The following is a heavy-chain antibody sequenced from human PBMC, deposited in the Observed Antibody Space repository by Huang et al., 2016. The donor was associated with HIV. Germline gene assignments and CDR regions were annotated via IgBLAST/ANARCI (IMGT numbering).Heavy chain of an antibody. Sequence: EVQLVESGGGLIQPGGSLRLSCAASGFTVSSHYMSWVRQGPVTGLEWVSVSYSDDSTYFADSVKGRFTISRDNSKNTLYLQMNSLRAEDTAVYYCAAQWELRGGVDFWGQGTLVTVSS. D-gene: IGHD1-26*01. CDR2: SYSDDST. CDR3: AAQWELRGGVDF. CDR1: GFTVSSHY. J-gene: IGHJ4*02. V-gene: IGHV3-53*01.